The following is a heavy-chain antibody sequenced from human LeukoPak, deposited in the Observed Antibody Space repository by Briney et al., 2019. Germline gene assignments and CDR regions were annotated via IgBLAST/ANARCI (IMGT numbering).Heavy chain of an antibody. CDR1: GGSISSYY. CDR3: ARHSNNAFWSGKSHFDY. J-gene: IGHJ4*02. Sequence: SETLSLTCTVSGGSISSYYWGWIRQPPGKGLEWIGSISYSGSTYYNPSLKSRVTISVDTSKNQFSLKLSSVTAADTAVYYCARHSNNAFWSGKSHFDYWGQGTLVTVSS. CDR2: ISYSGST. D-gene: IGHD3-3*01. V-gene: IGHV4-39*01.